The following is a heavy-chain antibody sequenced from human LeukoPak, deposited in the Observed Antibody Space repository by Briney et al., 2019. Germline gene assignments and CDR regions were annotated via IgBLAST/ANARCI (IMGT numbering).Heavy chain of an antibody. V-gene: IGHV4-34*01. J-gene: IGHJ6*03. CDR1: GGSFSGYY. CDR3: ARVVGSGYSGYDYPHYYYMDV. D-gene: IGHD5-12*01. CDR2: INHSGST. Sequence: PSETLSLTCAVYGGSFSGYYWSWIRQPPGKGLEWIGEINHSGSTNYNPSLKSRVTISVDTSKNQFSLKLSSVTAADTAVYYCARVVGSGYSGYDYPHYYYMDVWGKGTTVTISS.